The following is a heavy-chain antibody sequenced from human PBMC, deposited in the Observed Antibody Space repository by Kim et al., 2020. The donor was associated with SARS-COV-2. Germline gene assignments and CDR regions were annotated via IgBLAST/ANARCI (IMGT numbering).Heavy chain of an antibody. J-gene: IGHJ4*02. V-gene: IGHV3-30*18. D-gene: IGHD4-17*01. CDR2: ISYDGSNK. Sequence: GGSLRLSCAASGFTFSSYGMHWVRQAPGKGLEWVAVISYDGSNKYYADSVKGRFTISRDNSKNTLYLQMNSLRAEDTAVYYCAKDGYGDYGVFDYWGQGTLVTVSS. CDR3: AKDGYGDYGVFDY. CDR1: GFTFSSYG.